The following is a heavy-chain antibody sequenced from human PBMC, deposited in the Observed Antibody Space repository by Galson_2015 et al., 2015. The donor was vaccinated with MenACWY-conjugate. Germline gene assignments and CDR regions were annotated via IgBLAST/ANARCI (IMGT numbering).Heavy chain of an antibody. Sequence: SLRLSCAASGFTFNNYWMTWVRQAPGKGLEWVAHINVDGSEENYMDSVRGRFTISRDNAKNSLFLQVNTLRAEDTAVYDCARGTLALAGTDYWGQGTLVTVSS. CDR2: INVDGSEE. CDR3: ARGTLALAGTDY. D-gene: IGHD3-3*02. J-gene: IGHJ4*02. CDR1: GFTFNNYW. V-gene: IGHV3-7*01.